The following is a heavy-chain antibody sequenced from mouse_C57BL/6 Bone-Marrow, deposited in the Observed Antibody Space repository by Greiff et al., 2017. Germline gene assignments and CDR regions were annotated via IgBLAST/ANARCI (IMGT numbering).Heavy chain of an antibody. CDR3: AGLGGYGLYYYAMDY. V-gene: IGHV1-75*01. J-gene: IGHJ4*01. D-gene: IGHD1-2*01. CDR2: IFPGSGST. Sequence: QVQLQQSGPELVKPGASVKISCKASGYTFTDYYINWVQQRPGQGLEWIGWIFPGSGSTYYTEKFKGKDTLTVDKSSSTAYMLLSSLTSEDSAVYFCAGLGGYGLYYYAMDYWGQGTSVTVSS. CDR1: GYTFTDYY.